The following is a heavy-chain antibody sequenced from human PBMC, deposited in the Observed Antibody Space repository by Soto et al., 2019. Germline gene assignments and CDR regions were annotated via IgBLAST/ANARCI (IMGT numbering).Heavy chain of an antibody. CDR3: ARGIAYCGGDCYLLDY. CDR1: GGTFSSYA. CDR2: IIPIFGTA. J-gene: IGHJ4*02. D-gene: IGHD2-21*02. Sequence: SVKVYCKASGGTFSSYAISWVRQAPGQGLEWMGGIIPIFGTANYAQKFQGRVTITADESTSTAYMELSSLRSEDTAVYYCARGIAYCGGDCYLLDYWCQGTLVTVSS. V-gene: IGHV1-69*13.